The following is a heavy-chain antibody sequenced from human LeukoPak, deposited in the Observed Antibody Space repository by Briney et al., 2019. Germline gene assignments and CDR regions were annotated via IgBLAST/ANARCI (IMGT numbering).Heavy chain of an antibody. J-gene: IGHJ4*02. Sequence: GGSLRLSCAASGFTFSSYAMSWVRQAPGKGREWVSAISGSGGSTYYADSVKGRFTISRDNSKNTLYLQMNSLRAEDTAVYYCASTGGRGYSYGWFYSYYFDYWGQGTLVTVSS. V-gene: IGHV3-23*01. D-gene: IGHD5-18*01. CDR3: ASTGGRGYSYGWFYSYYFDY. CDR1: GFTFSSYA. CDR2: ISGSGGST.